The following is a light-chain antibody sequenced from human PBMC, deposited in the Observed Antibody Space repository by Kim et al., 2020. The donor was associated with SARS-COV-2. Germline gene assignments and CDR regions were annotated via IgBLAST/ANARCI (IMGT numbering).Light chain of an antibody. CDR1: NMGSKS. J-gene: IGLJ3*02. CDR3: QVWDSSSDQPV. V-gene: IGLV3-21*04. Sequence: PGKTARITWGGNNMGSKSVHWYQRKTGQAPVLVIYYDSDRPSGIPERFSGSNAGNTATLTISRVEAGDEAVYYCQVWDSSSDQPVFGGGTQRTVL. CDR2: YDS.